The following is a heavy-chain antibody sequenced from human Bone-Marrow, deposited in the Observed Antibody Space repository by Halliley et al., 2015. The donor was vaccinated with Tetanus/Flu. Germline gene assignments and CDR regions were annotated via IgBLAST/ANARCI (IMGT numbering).Heavy chain of an antibody. D-gene: IGHD2-2*01. J-gene: IGHJ6*02. CDR1: GFTFSDSY. Sequence: SLRLSCAVSGFTFSDSYMGWIRQAPGKGLEWVSYITTSGSHKYYGDSARGRFTISRDNVRDSLYLQMISLRVEDTAVYYCARLIGTSYYFAMDVWGQGTTVTVS. CDR2: ITTSGSHK. CDR3: ARLIGTSYYFAMDV. V-gene: IGHV3-11*01.